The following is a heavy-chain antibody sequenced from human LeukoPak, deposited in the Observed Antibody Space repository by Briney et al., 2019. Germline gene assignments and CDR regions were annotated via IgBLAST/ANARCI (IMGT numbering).Heavy chain of an antibody. CDR1: GYTFTSYY. Sequence: ASVKVSCKASGYTFTSYYMHWVRQAPGQGLEWMGIINPSGGSTSYAQKFQGRVTMTRDTSTSTVYMELSSLRSEDTAVYYCARAGYSGATTGAFDIWGQGTMVTVSS. D-gene: IGHD1-26*01. V-gene: IGHV1-46*01. CDR3: ARAGYSGATTGAFDI. CDR2: INPSGGST. J-gene: IGHJ3*02.